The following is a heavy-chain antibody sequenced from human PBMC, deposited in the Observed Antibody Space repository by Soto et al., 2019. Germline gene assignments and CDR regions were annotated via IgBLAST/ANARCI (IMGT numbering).Heavy chain of an antibody. D-gene: IGHD6-13*01. CDR2: ISGDTT. CDR1: GFIFSSYA. Sequence: GGSLRLSCAASGFIFSSYAMSWVRQAPGKGLEWVSTISGDTTYYGEYLKGRFTISRDNSKNTLYLQMNSLRAEDTAVYYCAKAGRGAAFFYXWGQVTLVTVSX. CDR3: AKAGRGAAFFYX. J-gene: IGHJ4*02. V-gene: IGHV3-23*01.